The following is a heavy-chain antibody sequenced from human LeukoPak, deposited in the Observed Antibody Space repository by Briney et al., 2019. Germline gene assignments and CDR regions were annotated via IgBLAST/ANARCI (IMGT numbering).Heavy chain of an antibody. CDR3: ARAGSYYMLEDDY. V-gene: IGHV3-66*01. D-gene: IGHD3-10*01. Sequence: GGSLRLSCAASGFTVSSNYMSWVRQAPGKGLEWVSVIYSGGSTYYADSVKGRFTISRDHSKNTLYLQMNSLRAEDTAVYYCARAGSYYMLEDDYWGQGTLVTVSS. CDR1: GFTVSSNY. J-gene: IGHJ4*02. CDR2: IYSGGST.